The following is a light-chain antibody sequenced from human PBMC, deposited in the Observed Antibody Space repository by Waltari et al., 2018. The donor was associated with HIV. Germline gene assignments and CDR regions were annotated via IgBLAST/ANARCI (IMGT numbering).Light chain of an antibody. CDR1: SSDVGSYNL. CDR2: EGS. V-gene: IGLV2-23*01. J-gene: IGLJ1*01. Sequence: QSALTQPASVSGSPGQSITISCTGTSSDVGSYNLVSWYQQHPSKAPKLMIYEGSKRPSGVSNRFSGSKSGNTASLTISGLQAEDEADYYCCSYAGSSTYVFGTGTEVTVL. CDR3: CSYAGSSTYV.